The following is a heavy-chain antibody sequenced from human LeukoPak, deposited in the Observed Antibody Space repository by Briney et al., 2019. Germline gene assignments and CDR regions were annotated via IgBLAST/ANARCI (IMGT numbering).Heavy chain of an antibody. J-gene: IGHJ4*02. CDR3: ARVATTTNPPQRPFNY. Sequence: SETLSLTCAVSGYSISSGYYWGWIRQPPGKGLEGIGSIYYSGSTYYNPSLKSRLTISVDTPKNQFSLKLSTVTAADTAVYYCARVATTTNPPQRPFNYWGQGTLVTAAS. CDR1: GYSISSGYY. D-gene: IGHD5-12*01. V-gene: IGHV4-38-2*01. CDR2: IYYSGST.